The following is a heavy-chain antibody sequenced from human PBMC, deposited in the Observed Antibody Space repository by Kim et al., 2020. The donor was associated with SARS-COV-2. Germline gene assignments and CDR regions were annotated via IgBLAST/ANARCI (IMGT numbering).Heavy chain of an antibody. CDR3: ARVIVATTHFDY. D-gene: IGHD5-12*01. Sequence: KYSPNFPGRVTITRDTSASTAYMELSSLRSEDTAVYYCARVIVATTHFDYWGQGTLVTVSS. J-gene: IGHJ4*02. V-gene: IGHV1-3*01.